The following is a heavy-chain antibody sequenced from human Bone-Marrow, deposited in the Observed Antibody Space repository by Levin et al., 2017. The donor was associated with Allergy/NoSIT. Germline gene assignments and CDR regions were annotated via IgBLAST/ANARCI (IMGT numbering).Heavy chain of an antibody. CDR2: MNPNSGKT. J-gene: IGHJ4*02. CDR1: GYTFTTYD. Sequence: ASVKVSCKASGYTFTTYDINWVRQAAGQGPEWLGWMNPNSGKTGYAQRFQGRVTMTRDTSISTAYMALSSLTSGDTAVYYCARNLPLTGDFDDWGQGTLVTVSS. V-gene: IGHV1-8*01. CDR3: ARNLPLTGDFDD. D-gene: IGHD7-27*01.